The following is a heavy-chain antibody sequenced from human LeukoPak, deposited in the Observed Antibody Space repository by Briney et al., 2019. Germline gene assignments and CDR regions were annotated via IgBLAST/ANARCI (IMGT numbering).Heavy chain of an antibody. CDR2: INPNSGGT. CDR1: GYTFTSYG. V-gene: IGHV1-2*02. CDR3: ASFTMTPPIFDY. J-gene: IGHJ4*02. D-gene: IGHD3-22*01. Sequence: ASVKVSCKASGYTFTSYGISWVRQAPGQGLEWMGWINPNSGGTNYAQKLQGRVTMTRDTSISTAYMELSRLRSDDAAVYYCASFTMTPPIFDYWGQGTLVTVSS.